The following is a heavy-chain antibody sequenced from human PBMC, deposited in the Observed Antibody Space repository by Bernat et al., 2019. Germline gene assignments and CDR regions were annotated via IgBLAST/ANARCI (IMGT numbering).Heavy chain of an antibody. CDR1: GFNFGSYA. V-gene: IGHV3-21*05. CDR2: ISSSSSYT. J-gene: IGHJ4*02. Sequence: VQLVESGGGVVQPGRSLRLSCAASGFNFGSYAMHWVRQAPGKGLEWVSYISSSSSYTNYADSVKGRFTISRDNAKNSLYLQMNSLRAEDTAVYYCARSLRDYYGSGRLFSDYWGQGTLVTVSS. CDR3: ARSLRDYYGSGRLFSDY. D-gene: IGHD3-10*01.